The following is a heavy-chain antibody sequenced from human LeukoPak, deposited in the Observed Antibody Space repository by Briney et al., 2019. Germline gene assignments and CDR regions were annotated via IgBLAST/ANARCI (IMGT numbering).Heavy chain of an antibody. J-gene: IGHJ4*02. CDR3: SLQSAVAGTTDDY. Sequence: GSLRLSCAASGFTVSSNYMSWVRQAPGKGLEWVSVIYSGGSTYYADSVKGRFTISRDNSKNTLYLQMNSLRAEDTAVYYCSLQSAVAGTTDDYWGQGTLVTVSS. CDR2: IYSGGST. CDR1: GFTVSSNY. V-gene: IGHV3-53*01. D-gene: IGHD6-19*01.